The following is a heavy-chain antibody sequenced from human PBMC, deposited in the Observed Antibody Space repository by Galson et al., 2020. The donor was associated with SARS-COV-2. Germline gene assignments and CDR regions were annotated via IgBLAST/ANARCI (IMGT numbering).Heavy chain of an antibody. D-gene: IGHD3-22*01. CDR2: IKRGGTT. V-gene: IGHV3-15*01. Sequence: GESLKISCAASGFTISYAWMNWVRQAPWKGLEWVGRIKRGGTTEYATVVKGRFTISRDDSKNTLFLQMNSLKTEDTGNYYCNRGSNSHDSSDFDNWGQGTLVTVSS. J-gene: IGHJ4*02. CDR3: NRGSNSHDSSDFDN. CDR1: GFTISYAW.